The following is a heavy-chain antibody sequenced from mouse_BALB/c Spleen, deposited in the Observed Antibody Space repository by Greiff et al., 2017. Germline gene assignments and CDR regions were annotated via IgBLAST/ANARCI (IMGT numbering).Heavy chain of an antibody. CDR3: TRDILDRYFDY. V-gene: IGHV5-6-4*01. CDR1: GFTFSSYT. J-gene: IGHJ2*01. D-gene: IGHD2-14*01. CDR2: ISSGGSYT. Sequence: EVNVVESGGGLVKPGGSLKLSCAASGFTFSSYTMSWVRQTPEKRLEWVATISSGGSYTYYPDSVKGRFTISRDNAKNTLYLQMSSLKSEDTAMYYCTRDILDRYFDYWGQGTTLTVSS.